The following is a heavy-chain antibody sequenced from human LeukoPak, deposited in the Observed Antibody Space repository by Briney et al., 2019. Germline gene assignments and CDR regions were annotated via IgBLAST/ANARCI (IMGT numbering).Heavy chain of an antibody. CDR1: GFTFSSYA. D-gene: IGHD3-3*01. J-gene: IGHJ5*02. CDR2: ISGSGGST. Sequence: SGGSLRLSCAASGFTFSSYAMSWVHQAPGKGLEWVSAISGSGGSTYYADSVKGRFTISRDNSKNTLYLQMNSLRAEDTAVYYCAKGGTIFGVVTMSWFDPWGQGTLVTVSS. CDR3: AKGGTIFGVVTMSWFDP. V-gene: IGHV3-23*01.